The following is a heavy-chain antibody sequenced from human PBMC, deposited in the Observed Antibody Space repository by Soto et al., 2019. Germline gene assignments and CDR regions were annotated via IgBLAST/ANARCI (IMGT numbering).Heavy chain of an antibody. V-gene: IGHV3-30-3*01. D-gene: IGHD4-17*01. CDR1: GFTFSSYA. CDR3: ASDYGDAPYYYYGMDV. CDR2: ISYDGSNK. J-gene: IGHJ6*02. Sequence: GGSLRLSCAASGFTFSSYAMHWVRLAPGKGLEWVAVISYDGSNKYYADSVKGRFTISRDNSKNTLYLQMNSLRAEDTAVYYCASDYGDAPYYYYGMDVWGQGTTVTVSS.